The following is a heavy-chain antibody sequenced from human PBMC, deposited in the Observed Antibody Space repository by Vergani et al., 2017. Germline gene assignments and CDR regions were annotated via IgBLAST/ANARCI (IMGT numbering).Heavy chain of an antibody. CDR2: IYTSGST. D-gene: IGHD6-6*01. V-gene: IGHV4-61*02. CDR3: ARDLGAAPQPYYYYYYGMDV. Sequence: QLQLQESGSGLVKPSQTLSLTCAVSGGSISSGGYSWSWIRQPPGKGLEWIGRIYTSGSTNYNPSLKSRVTISVDTSKNQFSLKLSSVTAADTAVYYCARDLGAAPQPYYYYYYGMDVWGQGTTVTVSS. CDR1: GGSISSGGYS. J-gene: IGHJ6*02.